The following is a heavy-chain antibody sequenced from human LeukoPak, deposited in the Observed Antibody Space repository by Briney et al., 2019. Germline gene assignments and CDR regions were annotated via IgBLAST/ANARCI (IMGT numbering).Heavy chain of an antibody. Sequence: SETLSLTCAVSVGSISSGGYSWSWIRQPPGKGLEWIGYIYHSGSTYYNPSLKSRVTISVDRSKNQFSLKLSSVTAADTAVYYCARSVVATIGYYFAYWGQGTLVTVSS. CDR2: IYHSGST. CDR3: ARSVVATIGYYFAY. D-gene: IGHD5-12*01. CDR1: VGSISSGGYS. V-gene: IGHV4-30-2*01. J-gene: IGHJ4*02.